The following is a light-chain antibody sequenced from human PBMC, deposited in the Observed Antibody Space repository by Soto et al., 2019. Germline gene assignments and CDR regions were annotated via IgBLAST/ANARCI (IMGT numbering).Light chain of an antibody. V-gene: IGKV1-5*03. J-gene: IGKJ1*01. CDR3: QHYNSYSEA. CDR1: QSISSW. CDR2: KAS. Sequence: DIQITHSPSIVSASVGGRLTPTFRASQSISSWLDWYQQKPGKAPKLLIYKASTLKSGVPSRFSGSGSGTEFTLTISSPQPDDFATYYCQHYNSYSEAFGQGTKVDIK.